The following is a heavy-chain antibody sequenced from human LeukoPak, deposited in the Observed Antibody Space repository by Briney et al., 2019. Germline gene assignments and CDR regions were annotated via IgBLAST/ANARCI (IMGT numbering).Heavy chain of an antibody. V-gene: IGHV3-30*18. CDR2: ISYDGSSK. J-gene: IGHJ4*02. Sequence: GGSLRLSCAASGFPFSSYDMHWGRQAPGEGLEWVTVISYDGSSKYYADSVKGRFTISRDTSKNTLYLQMNSLRAEDTALYYCAKDRRIGDRGRGWNDRCFDSWGQGALVTVSS. D-gene: IGHD1-1*01. CDR3: AKDRRIGDRGRGWNDRCFDS. CDR1: GFPFSSYD.